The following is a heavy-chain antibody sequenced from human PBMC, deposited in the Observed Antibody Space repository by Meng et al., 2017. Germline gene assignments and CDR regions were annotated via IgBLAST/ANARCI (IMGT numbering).Heavy chain of an antibody. CDR2: INGGNGNT. CDR3: ARGNYDILTRYYIILDF. J-gene: IGHJ4*02. V-gene: IGHV1-3*01. CDR1: GYSFTRFA. Sequence: ASVKVSCKTSGYSFTRFALHWVRQAPGQRLEWMGWINGGNGNTKYSQKFQDRVTITRDTYASTAYMELSSLRSEDTAVYFCARGNYDILTRYYIILDFWAQGTLVTVSS. D-gene: IGHD3-9*01.